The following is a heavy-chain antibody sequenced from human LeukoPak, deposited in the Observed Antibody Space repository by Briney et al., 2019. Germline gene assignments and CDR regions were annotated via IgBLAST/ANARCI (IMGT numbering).Heavy chain of an antibody. CDR3: AREPSVGATLAFDY. CDR2: IYYSGST. Sequence: SETLSLTCTVSGGSISSGGYYWSWIRQHPGKGLEWIGYIYYSGSTYYNPSLKSRVTISVDTSKNQFSLKLSSVTAADTAVYYCAREPSVGATLAFDYWGQGTLVTVSS. V-gene: IGHV4-31*03. J-gene: IGHJ4*02. CDR1: GGSISSGGYY. D-gene: IGHD1-26*01.